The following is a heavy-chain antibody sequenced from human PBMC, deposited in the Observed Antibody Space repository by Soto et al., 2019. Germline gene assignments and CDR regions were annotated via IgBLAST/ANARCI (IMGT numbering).Heavy chain of an antibody. CDR3: ARGLELRFLEWLSNDNWFDP. Sequence: PSETLSLTCTVSGGSISSGGYYWSWIRQHPGKGLEWIGYIYYSGSTYYNPSLKSRVTISVDTSKNQFSLKLSSVTAADTAVYYCARGLELRFLEWLSNDNWFDPWGQGTLVTVSS. J-gene: IGHJ5*02. CDR1: GGSISSGGYY. V-gene: IGHV4-31*03. D-gene: IGHD3-3*01. CDR2: IYYSGST.